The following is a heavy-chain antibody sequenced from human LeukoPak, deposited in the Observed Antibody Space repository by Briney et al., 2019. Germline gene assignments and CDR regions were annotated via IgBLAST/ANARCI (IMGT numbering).Heavy chain of an antibody. J-gene: IGHJ6*02. D-gene: IGHD3-16*01. Sequence: GGSLRLSCAASGFTFDDYGMSWVRQAPGKGLEWVSGINWNGGSTGYADSVKGRFTISRDNAKNSLYLQMNSLRAEDTAVYYCAKDLLGPLDVWGQGTTVTVSS. CDR2: INWNGGST. CDR1: GFTFDDYG. CDR3: AKDLLGPLDV. V-gene: IGHV3-20*04.